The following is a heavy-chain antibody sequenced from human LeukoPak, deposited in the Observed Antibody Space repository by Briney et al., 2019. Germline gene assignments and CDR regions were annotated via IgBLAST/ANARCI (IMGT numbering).Heavy chain of an antibody. CDR1: GYTFTGYY. CDR3: ARACSGGSCYYYMDV. CDR2: INPNSGGT. Sequence: ASVKVSCKASGYTFTGYYMHWVRQAPGQGLEWMGWINPNSGGTNYAQKFQGRVTMTRDTSISTAYMELSRLRSDDTAVYYCARACSGGSCYYYMDVWGKGTTVTVSS. D-gene: IGHD2-15*01. J-gene: IGHJ6*03. V-gene: IGHV1-2*02.